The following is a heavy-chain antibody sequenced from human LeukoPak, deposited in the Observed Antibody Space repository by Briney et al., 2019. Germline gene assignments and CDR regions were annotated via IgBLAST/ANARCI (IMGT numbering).Heavy chain of an antibody. J-gene: IGHJ4*02. V-gene: IGHV3-23*01. CDR1: GFTFSTYA. Sequence: RASLRLSCAAPGFTFSTYAMTWVRQAPGEGLELVSAISPLGDKTYYADSVKGRFTISRDNSKSTLYLQMNSLRAEDTAIYYCAKERSAGWPFDYWGQGTLVTVSS. D-gene: IGHD5-24*01. CDR2: ISPLGDKT. CDR3: AKERSAGWPFDY.